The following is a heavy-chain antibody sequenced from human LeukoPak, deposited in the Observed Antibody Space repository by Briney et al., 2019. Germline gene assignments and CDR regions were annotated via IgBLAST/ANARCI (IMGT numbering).Heavy chain of an antibody. CDR2: INPNSGGT. J-gene: IGHJ5*02. CDR1: GYTFTGYY. Sequence: ASVKVSCKASGYTFTGYYMHWVRQAPGQGLEWMGWINPNSGGTNYAQKFQGRVTMTRDMSTTTDYMELSSLRSEDTAVYYCARDNSVGDIAWWFDPWGQGTLVTVSS. CDR3: ARDNSVGDIAWWFDP. V-gene: IGHV1-2*02. D-gene: IGHD3-16*02.